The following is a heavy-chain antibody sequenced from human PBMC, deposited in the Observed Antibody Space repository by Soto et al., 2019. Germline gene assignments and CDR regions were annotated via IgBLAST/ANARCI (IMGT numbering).Heavy chain of an antibody. CDR1: GFTFSSYG. Sequence: GGSLRLSCAASGFTFSSYGMHWVRQAPGKGLEWVAVISYDGSNKYYADSVKGRFTISRDNSKNTLYLQMNSLIAEDSAVDDCAKVCRGRQRLREYSSGWYSDFDYWGQGTLVTVSS. V-gene: IGHV3-30*18. D-gene: IGHD6-19*01. J-gene: IGHJ4*02. CDR2: ISYDGSNK. CDR3: AKVCRGRQRLREYSSGWYSDFDY.